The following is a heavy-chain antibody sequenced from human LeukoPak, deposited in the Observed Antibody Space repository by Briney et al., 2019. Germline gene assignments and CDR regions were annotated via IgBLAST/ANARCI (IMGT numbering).Heavy chain of an antibody. CDR2: IKQDGSEK. D-gene: IGHD3-10*01. CDR3: ARQLGGSGSY. J-gene: IGHJ4*02. Sequence: PGGSLRLSCAASGFTFNSYWMSWVRQAPAKGLEWVANIKQDGSEKYYVDSVKGRFTISRDNAKNSVYLQMNSLRAEDTAVYYCARQLGGSGSYWGQGTLVTVSS. V-gene: IGHV3-7*01. CDR1: GFTFNSYW.